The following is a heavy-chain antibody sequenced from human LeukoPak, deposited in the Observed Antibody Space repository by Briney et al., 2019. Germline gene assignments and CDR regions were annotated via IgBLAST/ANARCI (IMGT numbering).Heavy chain of an antibody. CDR3: ARDRQWMVFDY. D-gene: IGHD6-19*01. V-gene: IGHV3-33*08. CDR2: IWYDGTNK. J-gene: IGHJ4*02. Sequence: GGSLKLSCAASGFTFSDSGMHWVRQAPGKGLEWVAVIWYDGTNKYYADSVKGRFTISRDNSKNTLYLQMNSLGAEDTAVYYCARDRQWMVFDYWGQGTLVTVSS. CDR1: GFTFSDSG.